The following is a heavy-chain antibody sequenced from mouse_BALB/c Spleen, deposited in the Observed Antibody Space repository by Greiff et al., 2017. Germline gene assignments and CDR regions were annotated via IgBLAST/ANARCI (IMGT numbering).Heavy chain of an antibody. CDR3: ARRNWDVYAMDY. Sequence: VQLQQPGAELVMPGASVKMSCKASGYTFTDYWMHWVKQRPGQGLEWIGAIDTSDSYTSYNQKFKGKATLTVDESSSTAYMQLSSLTSEDSAVYYCARRNWDVYAMDYWGQGTSVTVSS. V-gene: IGHV1-69*01. CDR1: GYTFTDYW. D-gene: IGHD4-1*01. CDR2: IDTSDSYT. J-gene: IGHJ4*01.